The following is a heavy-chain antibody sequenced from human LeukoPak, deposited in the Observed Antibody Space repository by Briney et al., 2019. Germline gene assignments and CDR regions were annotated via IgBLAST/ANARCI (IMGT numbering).Heavy chain of an antibody. Sequence: ASVKVSCKASGYTVTSYYMHWVRQAPGQGLEWMGIINPSGGSTSYAQKFQDRVTMTRDTSTSTVYMELSSLRSEDTAVYYCARNEATLDAFDIWGQGTMVTVSS. J-gene: IGHJ3*02. V-gene: IGHV1-46*01. CDR3: ARNEATLDAFDI. CDR1: GYTVTSYY. CDR2: INPSGGST. D-gene: IGHD5-12*01.